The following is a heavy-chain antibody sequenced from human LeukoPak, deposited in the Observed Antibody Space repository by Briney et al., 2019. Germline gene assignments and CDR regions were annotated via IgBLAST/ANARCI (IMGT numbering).Heavy chain of an antibody. J-gene: IGHJ4*02. CDR3: AQSPLGMV. Sequence: PSETLSLTCTVSGGSISSYYWSWIRQPPGKGLEWIGYIHYTGSTNYNPSLKSRVTISVDTFKNQFSLKLSSVTAADTAVYYCAQSPLGMVWGQGTLVTVSS. D-gene: IGHD7-27*01. CDR2: IHYTGST. V-gene: IGHV4-59*01. CDR1: GGSISSYY.